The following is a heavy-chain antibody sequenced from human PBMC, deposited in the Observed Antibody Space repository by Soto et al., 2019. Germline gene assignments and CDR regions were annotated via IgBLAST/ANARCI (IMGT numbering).Heavy chain of an antibody. V-gene: IGHV3-30*18. Sequence: GGSLRLSCEASGFTFSGYGMHWVRQAPGKGLQWVAVISYDGSKRYYADSVIGRFTISRDNSKNTLYLQMNSLRAEDTAVYYCGKDLATIFGGDYWGQGTLVTVSS. J-gene: IGHJ4*02. CDR3: GKDLATIFGGDY. CDR2: ISYDGSKR. CDR1: GFTFSGYG. D-gene: IGHD3-3*01.